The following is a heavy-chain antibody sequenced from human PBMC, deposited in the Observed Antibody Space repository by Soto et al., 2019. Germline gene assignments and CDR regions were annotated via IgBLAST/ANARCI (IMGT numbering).Heavy chain of an antibody. CDR1: GYSFTDYK. Sequence: ASVKVSCKTSGYSFTDYKLHWVRQAPGQGREWMGGVDPNGGGSNSAQKFQGSVTMTWDTSITTAYLDLTRLTTNDTATYFCATWVDYGDFEGFDFWGQGTLVTVSS. CDR2: VDPNGGGS. J-gene: IGHJ4*02. CDR3: ATWVDYGDFEGFDF. D-gene: IGHD4-17*01. V-gene: IGHV1-2*04.